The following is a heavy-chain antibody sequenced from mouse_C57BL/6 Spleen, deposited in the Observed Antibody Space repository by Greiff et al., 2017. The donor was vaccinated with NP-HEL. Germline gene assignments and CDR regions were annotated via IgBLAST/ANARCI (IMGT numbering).Heavy chain of an antibody. J-gene: IGHJ3*01. D-gene: IGHD1-1*01. V-gene: IGHV5-16*01. Sequence: EVKLMESEGGLVQPGSSMKLSCTASGFTFSDYYMAWVRQVPEKGLEWVANINYDGSSTYYLDSLKSRFIISRDNAKNILYLQMSSLKSEDTATYYCAREHYYGSRAPWFAYWGQGTLVTVSA. CDR2: INYDGSST. CDR1: GFTFSDYY. CDR3: AREHYYGSRAPWFAY.